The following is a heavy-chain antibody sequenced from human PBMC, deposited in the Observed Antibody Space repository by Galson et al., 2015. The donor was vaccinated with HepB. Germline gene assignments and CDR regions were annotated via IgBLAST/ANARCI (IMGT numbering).Heavy chain of an antibody. Sequence: SVKVSCKASGGTFSSYAISWVRQAPGQGLEWMGGIIPIFGTANYAQKFQGRVTITADESTSTAYMELSSLRSEDTAVYYCARDVMGYYGGNSHHDAFDIWGQGTMVTVSS. CDR3: ARDVMGYYGGNSHHDAFDI. CDR2: IIPIFGTA. CDR1: GGTFSSYA. D-gene: IGHD4-23*01. J-gene: IGHJ3*02. V-gene: IGHV1-69*13.